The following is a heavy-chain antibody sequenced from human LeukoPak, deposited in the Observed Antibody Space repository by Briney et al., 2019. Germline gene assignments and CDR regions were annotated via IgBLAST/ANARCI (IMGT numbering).Heavy chain of an antibody. CDR2: FDPEDGET. Sequence: GASVKVSCKVSGYTLTELSMHWVRQAPGKGLEWMGGFDPEDGETIYAQKFQGRVTMTEDTSTDTAYMELSSLRAEDTAVYYCAKTSTQAYYDILTGYYYYYYMDVWGKGTTVTISS. D-gene: IGHD3-9*01. CDR1: GYTLTELS. V-gene: IGHV1-24*01. CDR3: AKTSTQAYYDILTGYYYYYYMDV. J-gene: IGHJ6*03.